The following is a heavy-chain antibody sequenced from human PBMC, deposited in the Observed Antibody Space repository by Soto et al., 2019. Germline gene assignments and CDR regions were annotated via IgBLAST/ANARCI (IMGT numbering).Heavy chain of an antibody. CDR2: INPSSGGA. V-gene: IGHV1-2*02. CDR3: ARLSSDWPRPLDN. Sequence: QVQLVQSGAEVKKPGASVTVSCKTSGYTFTAYYMHWVRQAPGQGLEWMGYINPSSGGANYAQNFRVRVTMTRDTSISTAYMELSSLRSGDTAVYFCARLSSDWPRPLDNWGQGTLVTVSS. J-gene: IGHJ4*02. CDR1: GYTFTAYY. D-gene: IGHD6-19*01.